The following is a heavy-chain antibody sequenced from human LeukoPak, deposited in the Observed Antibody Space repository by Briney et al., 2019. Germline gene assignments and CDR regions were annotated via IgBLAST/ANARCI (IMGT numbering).Heavy chain of an antibody. CDR3: AIATPPIDYDILTGSDALDI. CDR2: IYTSGST. J-gene: IGHJ3*02. D-gene: IGHD3-9*01. V-gene: IGHV4-4*07. Sequence: KPSETLSLTCTVSGGSISSYYWSWIRQPAGKGLEWIGRIYTSGSTNYNPSLKSRVTMSVDTSKNQFSLKLSSVTAADTAVYYCAIATPPIDYDILTGSDALDIWGQGTMVTVSS. CDR1: GGSISSYY.